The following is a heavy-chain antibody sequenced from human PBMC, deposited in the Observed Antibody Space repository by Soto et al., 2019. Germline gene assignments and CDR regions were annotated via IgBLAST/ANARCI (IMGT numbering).Heavy chain of an antibody. CDR2: IYSDGTT. J-gene: IGHJ6*02. V-gene: IGHV4-4*07. D-gene: IGHD2-2*01. CDR3: STVGCSNSKCYTRGMDV. CDR1: GGSISGYY. Sequence: SETLSLTCTVSGGSISGYYWSGVRQPAGKGLEWVGRIYSDGTTTYSLSFKNRVTRSLDTSKRHFSLLLNSVTAADTAVYYCSTVGCSNSKCYTRGMDVWGHGTRVTVSS.